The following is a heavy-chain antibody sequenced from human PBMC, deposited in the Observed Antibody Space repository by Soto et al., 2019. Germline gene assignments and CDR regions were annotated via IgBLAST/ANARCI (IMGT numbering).Heavy chain of an antibody. V-gene: IGHV1-18*01. Sequence: GASVKVSCKASGYTFTSYGINWVRQAPGQGLEWMGWISAYDGSTNYAQSLQGRVTMTTDTSTSTAYMELRSLRSDDTAVYYCARYCGGDCYTDWGQGTLVTVSS. CDR1: GYTFTSYG. CDR2: ISAYDGST. D-gene: IGHD2-21*02. J-gene: IGHJ4*02. CDR3: ARYCGGDCYTD.